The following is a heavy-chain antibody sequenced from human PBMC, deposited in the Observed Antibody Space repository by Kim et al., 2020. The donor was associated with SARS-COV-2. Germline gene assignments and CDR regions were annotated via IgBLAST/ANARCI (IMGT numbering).Heavy chain of an antibody. Sequence: YNPSHKSRVTISVDTSKNQFSLKLSSGTAADTAVYYCARVAARTRRGFDPWGQGTLVTVSS. J-gene: IGHJ5*02. D-gene: IGHD6-6*01. CDR3: ARVAARTRRGFDP. V-gene: IGHV4-39*07.